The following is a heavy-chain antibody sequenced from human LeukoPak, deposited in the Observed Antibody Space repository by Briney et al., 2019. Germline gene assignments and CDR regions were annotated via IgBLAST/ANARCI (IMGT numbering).Heavy chain of an antibody. D-gene: IGHD2-8*01. J-gene: IGHJ6*03. Sequence: SETLSLTCTVSGGSISSSSYYWGWIRQPPGKGLEWIGSIYYSGSTYYNPSLKSRVTISVDTSKNQFSLKLSSVTAADTAVYYCARANVGYIKTNYYYYMDVWGKGTTVTVSS. CDR2: IYYSGST. CDR3: ARANVGYIKTNYYYYMDV. CDR1: GGSISSSSYY. V-gene: IGHV4-39*01.